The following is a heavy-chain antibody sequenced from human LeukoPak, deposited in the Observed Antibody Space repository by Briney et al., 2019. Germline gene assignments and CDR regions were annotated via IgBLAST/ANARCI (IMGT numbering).Heavy chain of an antibody. D-gene: IGHD6-19*01. CDR3: ARSCYSSGWYEWFDP. V-gene: IGHV1-69*06. J-gene: IGHJ5*02. CDR1: GGTFSSCA. Sequence: SVKVSCKASGGTFSSCAISWVRQAPGQGLEWMGGIIPIFGTANYAQKFQGRVTITADKSTSTAYMELSSLRSEDTAVYYCARSCYSSGWYEWFDPWGQGTLVTVSS. CDR2: IIPIFGTA.